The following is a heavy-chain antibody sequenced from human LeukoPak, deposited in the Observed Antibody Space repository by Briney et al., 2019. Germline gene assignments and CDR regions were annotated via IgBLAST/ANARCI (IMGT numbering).Heavy chain of an antibody. J-gene: IGHJ4*02. CDR1: GFTFSTYG. D-gene: IGHD5-24*01. Sequence: GGTLRLSCAASGFTFSTYGMSWVRQAPGKGLEWVSYISGSSSTIYYADSVKGRFTISRDNAKNTLYLQMNSLIAEDTAVYYCAKSGYNRFDYWGPGTRVTASS. CDR2: ISGSSSTI. V-gene: IGHV3-48*01. CDR3: AKSGYNRFDY.